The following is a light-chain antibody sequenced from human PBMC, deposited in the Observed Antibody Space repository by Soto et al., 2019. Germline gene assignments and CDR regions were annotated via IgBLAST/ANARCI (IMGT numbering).Light chain of an antibody. V-gene: IGLV1-47*01. J-gene: IGLJ2*01. CDR3: AAWDDSLRGPL. CDR1: SSNIGSHY. Sequence: QSVLTQPPSASGTPGQRVTISCSGSSSNIGSHYVYWYQQLPGTAPKLLIYRNNQRPSGVPDRFSGSKSGTSASLAISGLRSEDEADYYCAAWDDSLRGPLFGGGTKLTVL. CDR2: RNN.